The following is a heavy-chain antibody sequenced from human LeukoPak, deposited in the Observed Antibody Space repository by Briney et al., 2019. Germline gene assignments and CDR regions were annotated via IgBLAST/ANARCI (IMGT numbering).Heavy chain of an antibody. CDR2: ISSSSTYI. CDR3: ARDSTRFDY. Sequence: GGSLRLSCVASGFTFSSYSMNWVRQAPGKGLEWVSSISSSSTYIYYTDSMKGRSTISRDNAKNSLYLQMNSLRAEDAAVYYCARDSTRFDYWGQGTLVTVSS. J-gene: IGHJ4*02. CDR1: GFTFSSYS. V-gene: IGHV3-21*01.